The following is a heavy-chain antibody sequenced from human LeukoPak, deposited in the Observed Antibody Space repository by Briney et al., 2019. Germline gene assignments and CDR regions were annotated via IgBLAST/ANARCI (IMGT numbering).Heavy chain of an antibody. Sequence: PGGSLRLSCAASGFTFSYAWMNWVRQAPGKGLEWVGRIKSKADGGTTDYAAPVKGRFTISRDDSKNTLYLQMNSLKTEDTAVYYCTTSYYDTLTGSSTFGYWGQGTLVTVSS. D-gene: IGHD3-9*01. CDR2: IKSKADGGTT. J-gene: IGHJ4*02. CDR1: GFTFSYAW. CDR3: TTSYYDTLTGSSTFGY. V-gene: IGHV3-15*01.